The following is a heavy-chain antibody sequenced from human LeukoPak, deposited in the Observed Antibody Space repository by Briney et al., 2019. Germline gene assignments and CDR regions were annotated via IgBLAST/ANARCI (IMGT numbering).Heavy chain of an antibody. V-gene: IGHV4-30-2*01. CDR3: ASTNDFGDYMGA. Sequence: SETLSLTCTVSGGSISSGGYSWSWIRQPPGKGLEWIGYMYHGGSTYYNPSLEGRVTISVDRSKNQFSLKVSSVTAADTAVYYCASTNDFGDYMGAWGQGTLVTVSS. CDR2: MYHGGST. J-gene: IGHJ5*02. D-gene: IGHD4-17*01. CDR1: GGSISSGGYS.